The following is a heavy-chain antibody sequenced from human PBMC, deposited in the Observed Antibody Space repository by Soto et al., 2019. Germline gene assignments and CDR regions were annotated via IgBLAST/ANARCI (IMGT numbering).Heavy chain of an antibody. V-gene: IGHV2-5*02. D-gene: IGHD3-10*01. CDR3: AHIHYYGSGSLLLSPNNWFDP. CDR2: IYWDDDK. CDR1: GFSLSTSGVG. J-gene: IGHJ5*02. Sequence: QITLKESGPTLVKATQTLTLTCTFSGFSLSTSGVGVGWIRQPPGKALEWLALIYWDDDKFYSPSLKSRLTITKDTSKNHVGLTMTNMAPVDTATYYGAHIHYYGSGSLLLSPNNWFDPWGQGTLVTVSS.